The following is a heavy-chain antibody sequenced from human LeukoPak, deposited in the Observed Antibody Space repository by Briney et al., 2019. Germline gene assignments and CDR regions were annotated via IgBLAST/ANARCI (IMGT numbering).Heavy chain of an antibody. D-gene: IGHD3/OR15-3a*01. CDR2: ISGSGNDI. V-gene: IGHV3-11*01. CDR3: GTHAGRTGSDD. CDR1: GFIFIGYY. Sequence: GGSLRLSCATSGFIFIGYYMSWIRQAPGKGLEWVSYISGSGNDISYADSVKGRFTISMDNAKGSLYLQMNSLRAADTAVYYCGTHAGRTGSDDWGQGTLVTVSS. J-gene: IGHJ4*02.